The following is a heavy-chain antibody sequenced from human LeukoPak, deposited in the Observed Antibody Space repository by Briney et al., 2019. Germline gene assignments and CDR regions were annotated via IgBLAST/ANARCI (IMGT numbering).Heavy chain of an antibody. D-gene: IGHD3-3*01. CDR3: ARAPRFLDCFLDY. J-gene: IGHJ4*02. CDR1: GGTFSSYA. Sequence: SVKVSCKASGGTFSSYAISWVRQAPGQGLEWMGGIIPIFGTANYAQKFQGRVTVTADESTSTAFMELSNLRSEDTAVYYCARAPRFLDCFLDYWGQGTLVTVSS. V-gene: IGHV1-69*13. CDR2: IIPIFGTA.